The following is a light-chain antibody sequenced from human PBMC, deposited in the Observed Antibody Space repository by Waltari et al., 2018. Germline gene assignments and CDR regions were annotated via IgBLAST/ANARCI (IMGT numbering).Light chain of an antibody. CDR2: ASS. CDR1: QNIIRY. CDR3: QQSYSTPPRT. J-gene: IGKJ1*01. V-gene: IGKV1-39*01. Sequence: SPASLSASVGDRVTITCRASQNIIRYLNWYQQRPGTAPKLLIYASSNLQSGVPSRFSGSGSGTEFTLTISSLQPEDFATYYCQQSYSTPPRTFGQGTKVEMK.